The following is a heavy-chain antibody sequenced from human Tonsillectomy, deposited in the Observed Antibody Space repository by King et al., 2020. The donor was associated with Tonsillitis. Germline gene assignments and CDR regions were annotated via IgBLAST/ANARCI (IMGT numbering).Heavy chain of an antibody. D-gene: IGHD6-19*01. Sequence: VQLVESGGGLVQPGGSQRLSCSASGFTFSRYAMHWVRQAPGKGLEYVSAISSNGGSTYYADSVKSRFTISRDNSKNTLYLQISSLGADDTAVYYWVKGRSCGQWRGPSAFDIWGQGTRVTVSS. CDR1: GFTFSRYA. J-gene: IGHJ3*02. CDR3: VKGRSCGQWRGPSAFDI. V-gene: IGHV3-64D*06. CDR2: ISSNGGST.